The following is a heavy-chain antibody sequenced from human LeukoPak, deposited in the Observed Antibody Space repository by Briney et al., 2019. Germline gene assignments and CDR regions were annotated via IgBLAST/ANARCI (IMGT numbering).Heavy chain of an antibody. J-gene: IGHJ5*02. D-gene: IGHD1-1*01. Sequence: SETLSLTCSVSARSISSYYWSWIRQPPGKGLEWIGYIYYSGSTNYNPSLKSRVTISVDTSKNQFSLKLGSVTAAETAVYYCARGGSTGTNLNWVDPWGQRTLVTVSS. CDR1: ARSISSYY. V-gene: IGHV4-59*01. CDR2: IYYSGST. CDR3: ARGGSTGTNLNWVDP.